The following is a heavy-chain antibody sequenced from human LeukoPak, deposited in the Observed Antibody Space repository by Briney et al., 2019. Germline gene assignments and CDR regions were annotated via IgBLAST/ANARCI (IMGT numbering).Heavy chain of an antibody. Sequence: ASVKVSCKASGYTFTSYYMHWVRQAPGQGLEWMGIINPSGGSTSYAQKFQGRVTMNRDMSTSTVYMELSSLRSEDTAVYYCARDSPHYDILTGYYISLSNLFDPWGQGTLVTVSS. J-gene: IGHJ5*02. CDR3: ARDSPHYDILTGYYISLSNLFDP. D-gene: IGHD3-9*01. CDR2: INPSGGST. CDR1: GYTFTSYY. V-gene: IGHV1-46*01.